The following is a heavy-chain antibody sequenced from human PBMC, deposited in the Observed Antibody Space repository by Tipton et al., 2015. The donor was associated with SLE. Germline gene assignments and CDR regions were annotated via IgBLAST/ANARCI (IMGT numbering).Heavy chain of an antibody. D-gene: IGHD6-13*01. J-gene: IGHJ5*02. CDR1: GYSFTSYW. CDR2: IYPGDSYT. V-gene: IGHV5-51*01. Sequence: QLVQSGAEVKKPGESLKISCKGSGYSFTSYWIGWVRQMPGKGLEWMGIIYPGDSYTNYSPSFQGHVTISADKSISTAYLQWSSLKASDTAMYYCARSPAADTGWFDPWGQGTLVTVSS. CDR3: ARSPAADTGWFDP.